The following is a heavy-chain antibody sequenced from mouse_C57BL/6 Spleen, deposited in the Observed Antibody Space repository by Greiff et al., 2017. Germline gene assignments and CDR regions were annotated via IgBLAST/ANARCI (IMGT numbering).Heavy chain of an antibody. Sequence: QVQLQQPGAELVKPGASVKLSCKASGYTFTSYWMPWVKQRPGQGLEWIGMIHPNSGSIYYNEKFKSKATLTVDKASSTAYMQLSSLTSEDSAVYYGARLGAQATGFDYWGQGTTLTVSS. CDR1: GYTFTSYW. CDR3: ARLGAQATGFDY. V-gene: IGHV1-64*01. J-gene: IGHJ2*01. CDR2: IHPNSGSI. D-gene: IGHD3-2*02.